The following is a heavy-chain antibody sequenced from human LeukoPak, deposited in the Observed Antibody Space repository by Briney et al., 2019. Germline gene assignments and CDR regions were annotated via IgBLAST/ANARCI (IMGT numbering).Heavy chain of an antibody. CDR3: ARRYCSSTSCYGDWYFDL. Sequence: PSQTLSLTCTVSGGSISSGDYYWSWTRQPPGKGLEWIGYIYYSGSTYYNPSLKSRVTISVDTSKNQFSLKLSSVTAADTAVYYCARRYCSSTSCYGDWYFDLWGRGTLVTVSS. CDR2: IYYSGST. CDR1: GGSISSGDYY. V-gene: IGHV4-30-4*01. J-gene: IGHJ2*01. D-gene: IGHD2-2*01.